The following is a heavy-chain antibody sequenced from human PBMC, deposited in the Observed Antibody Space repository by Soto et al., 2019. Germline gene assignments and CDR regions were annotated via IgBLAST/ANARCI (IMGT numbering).Heavy chain of an antibody. CDR3: ARDVDYYDSSGYIYGFDY. J-gene: IGHJ4*02. V-gene: IGHV1-46*01. CDR1: GYTFTSYY. CDR2: INPSGGST. Sequence: ASVKVSCKASGYTFTSYYMHWVRQAPGQGLEWMGIINPSGGSTSYAQKFQGRVTMTRDTSTSTVYMELSSLRSEDTAVYYCARDVDYYDSSGYIYGFDYWGQGTLVTVSS. D-gene: IGHD3-22*01.